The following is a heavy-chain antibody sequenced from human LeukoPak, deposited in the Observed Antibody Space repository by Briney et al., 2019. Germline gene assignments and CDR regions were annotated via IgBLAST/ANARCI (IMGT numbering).Heavy chain of an antibody. CDR3: ARDALWASDY. V-gene: IGHV3-48*03. J-gene: IGHJ4*02. CDR1: GFTFSSYE. CDR2: ISSSGSTI. D-gene: IGHD2/OR15-2a*01. Sequence: GGSLRLSCAASGFTFSSYEMNWVRQAPGKGLEWVSYISSSGSTIYYADSVKGRFTISRANAKNSLYLQMNSLRAEDTAVYYCARDALWASDYWGQGTLVTVSS.